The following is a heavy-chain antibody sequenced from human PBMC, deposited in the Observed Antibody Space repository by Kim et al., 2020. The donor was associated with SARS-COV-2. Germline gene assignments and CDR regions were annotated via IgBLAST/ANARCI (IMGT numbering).Heavy chain of an antibody. V-gene: IGHV3-74*01. J-gene: IGHJ4*02. D-gene: IGHD2-2*01. CDR3: VRAGYSTSWFDY. Sequence: NYADSVKGRFTISRDNAKNTLYMQMNSLRVEDTAVYYCVRAGYSTSWFDYWGRGTLVTVSS.